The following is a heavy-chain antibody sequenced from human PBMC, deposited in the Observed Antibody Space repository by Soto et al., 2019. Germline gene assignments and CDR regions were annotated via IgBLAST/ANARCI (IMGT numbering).Heavy chain of an antibody. Sequence: SVKVSGKASGVTFSSYAISWVRQAPGQGLEWMGGIIPIFGTANYAQKFQGRVTITADKSTSTAYMELSSLRSEDTAVYYCAREMDSSGYSWYYFDYWGQGTLVTVS. D-gene: IGHD3-22*01. CDR1: GVTFSSYA. J-gene: IGHJ4*02. CDR3: AREMDSSGYSWYYFDY. V-gene: IGHV1-69*06. CDR2: IIPIFGTA.